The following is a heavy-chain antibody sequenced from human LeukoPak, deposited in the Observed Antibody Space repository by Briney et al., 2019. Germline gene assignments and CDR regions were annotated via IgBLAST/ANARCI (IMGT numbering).Heavy chain of an antibody. CDR2: ISAYNGNT. CDR3: ARDLGAARPNWFDP. V-gene: IGHV1-18*01. Sequence: ASVKVSCKASGYTFTSYGISWVRQAPGQGLEWMGWISAYNGNTNYAQKLQGRVTMTTDTSTSTAYMELRSLRSNDTAVYYCARDLGAARPNWFDPWGQGTLVTVSS. J-gene: IGHJ5*02. D-gene: IGHD6-6*01. CDR1: GYTFTSYG.